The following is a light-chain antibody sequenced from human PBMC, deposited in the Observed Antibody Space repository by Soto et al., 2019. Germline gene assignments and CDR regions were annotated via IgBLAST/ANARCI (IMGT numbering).Light chain of an antibody. CDR2: GAS. CDR3: QQYGSPPSIT. CDR1: QSVSSSY. J-gene: IGKJ5*01. V-gene: IGKV3-20*01. Sequence: EIVLTQSPGTLSLSPVERATLSGMASQSVSSSYLAWYQQKPGQAPRLLIYGASSRATGIPDRFSGSGSGTDFTLTISRLEPEDFAVYYCQQYGSPPSITFGQGTRLEIK.